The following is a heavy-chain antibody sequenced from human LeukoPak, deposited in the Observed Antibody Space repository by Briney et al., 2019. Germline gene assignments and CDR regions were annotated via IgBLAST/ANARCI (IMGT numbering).Heavy chain of an antibody. CDR2: VSYSGST. J-gene: IGHJ6*02. D-gene: IGHD6-19*01. CDR1: GGSVSSGGYY. Sequence: SETLSLTCNVSGGSVSSGGYYWNWIRQPPGKGLEWIGHVSYSGSTNYNPSLKSRVTISIDTSKNQFSLKLSSMTAADTAVYFCARDPKSAVGYYYYGMEVWGQGTTVTVSS. V-gene: IGHV4-61*08. CDR3: ARDPKSAVGYYYYGMEV.